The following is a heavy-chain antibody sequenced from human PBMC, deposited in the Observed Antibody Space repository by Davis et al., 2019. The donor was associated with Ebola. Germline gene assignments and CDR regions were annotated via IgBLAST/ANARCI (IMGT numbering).Heavy chain of an antibody. CDR1: GYTFTGYY. D-gene: IGHD3-3*01. CDR2: INPNSGGT. V-gene: IGHV1-2*02. CDR3: ARDHGDFWSGYYYGMDV. J-gene: IGHJ6*02. Sequence: ASVKVSCKASGYTFTGYYMHWVRQAPGQGLEWMGWINPNSGGTNYAQKFQGRVTMTRDTSISTAYMELSRLRSDDTAVYYCARDHGDFWSGYYYGMDVWGQGTTVTVSS.